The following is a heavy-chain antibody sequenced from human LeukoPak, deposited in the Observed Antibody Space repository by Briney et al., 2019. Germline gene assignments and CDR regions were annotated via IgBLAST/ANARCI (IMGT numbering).Heavy chain of an antibody. CDR2: ISYDGSNK. J-gene: IGHJ4*02. CDR3: ARDQMLYSSSLDY. CDR1: GFTFSSYA. V-gene: IGHV3-30*04. Sequence: GGSLRLSCAASGFTFSSYAMHWVRQAPGKGLEWVAVISYDGSNKYYADSVKGRSTISRDNSKNTLYLQMNSLRAEDTAVYYCARDQMLYSSSLDYWGQGTLVTVSS. D-gene: IGHD6-13*01.